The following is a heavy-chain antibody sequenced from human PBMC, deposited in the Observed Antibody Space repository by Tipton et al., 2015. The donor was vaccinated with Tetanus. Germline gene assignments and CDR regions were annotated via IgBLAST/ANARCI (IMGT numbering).Heavy chain of an antibody. V-gene: IGHV3-23*01. D-gene: IGHD3-3*01. CDR2: ISGSGGST. CDR3: AKSPGGYYDFWSGYYGSYYYYGMDV. Sequence: SLRLSCAASGFTFSSYAMSWVRQAPGKGLEWVSAISGSGGSTYYADSVKGRFTISRDNSKNTLYLQMNSLRAEDTAVYYCAKSPGGYYDFWSGYYGSYYYYGMDVWGQGTTVTVSS. CDR1: GFTFSSYA. J-gene: IGHJ6*02.